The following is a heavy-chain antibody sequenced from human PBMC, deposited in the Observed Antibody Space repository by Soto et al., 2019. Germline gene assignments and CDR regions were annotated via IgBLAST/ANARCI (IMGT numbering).Heavy chain of an antibody. J-gene: IGHJ5*02. V-gene: IGHV3-23*01. CDR3: AKGRGSSSPDGCFDP. CDR2: ISGSATST. Sequence: PVGSLRLSCAASGFTFSSYWMSWVSQAPGKGVEWVSAISGSATSTFYGDSVEGRFTISRDNSKNTLYLQMNSLRAADTAVYYGAKGRGSSSPDGCFDPWGQGTLVTVSS. D-gene: IGHD6-13*01. CDR1: GFTFSSYW.